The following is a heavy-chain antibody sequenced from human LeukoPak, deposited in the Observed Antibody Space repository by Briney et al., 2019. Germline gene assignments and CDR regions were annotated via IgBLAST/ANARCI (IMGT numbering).Heavy chain of an antibody. Sequence: PGGSLRLSCATSGFTLSKYEMNWVRQAPGKGLEWLAYISSSGTTMYYADSVKGRFTMSRDNAKNSVDLQMSSLRAEDTAVYYCARDYYDSNGVTWDDAFDVWGQGTMVTVSS. CDR2: ISSSGTTM. V-gene: IGHV3-48*03. D-gene: IGHD3-22*01. CDR3: ARDYYDSNGVTWDDAFDV. J-gene: IGHJ3*01. CDR1: GFTLSKYE.